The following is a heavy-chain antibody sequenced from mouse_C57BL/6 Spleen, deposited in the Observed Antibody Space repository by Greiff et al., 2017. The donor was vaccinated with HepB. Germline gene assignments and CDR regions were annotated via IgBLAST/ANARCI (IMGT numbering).Heavy chain of an antibody. D-gene: IGHD1-1*01. CDR2: INPNNGGT. Sequence: VQLKESGPELVKPGASVKIPCKASGYTFTDYNMDWVKQSHGKSLEWIGDINPNNGGTIYNQKFKGKATLTVDKSSSTAYMALRSLTSEDTAVYYCARPYYYGSSSWFAYWGQGTLVTVSA. V-gene: IGHV1-18*01. CDR1: GYTFTDYN. CDR3: ARPYYYGSSSWFAY. J-gene: IGHJ3*01.